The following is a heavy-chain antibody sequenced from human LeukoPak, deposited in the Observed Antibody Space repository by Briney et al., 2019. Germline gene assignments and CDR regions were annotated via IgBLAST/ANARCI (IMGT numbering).Heavy chain of an antibody. CDR2: INPSGGST. D-gene: IGHD4-17*01. CDR1: GYIFNSYY. CDR3: ARQSYGEEDN. J-gene: IGHJ4*02. Sequence: ASVKVSCKASGYIFNSYYMHWVGQAPGQGLEWMGIINPSGGSTSYAQKFQGRVTMTRDTSTSTVYMELSSLRSEDTAVYYCARQSYGEEDNWGQGTLVTVSS. V-gene: IGHV1-46*02.